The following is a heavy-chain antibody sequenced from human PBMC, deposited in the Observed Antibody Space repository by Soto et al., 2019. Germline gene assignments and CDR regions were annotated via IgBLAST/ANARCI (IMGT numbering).Heavy chain of an antibody. D-gene: IGHD6-19*01. V-gene: IGHV1-69*12. CDR1: GGTFSSYA. Sequence: QVQLVQSGAEVKKPGSSVKVSCKASGGTFSSYAISWVRQAPGQGLEWMGGIIPIFGTANYAQKFQGRVTITADESTSTAYMERSSLRSEDTAVYYCAKAPKAVAGRRYYGMDVWGQGTTVTVSS. J-gene: IGHJ6*02. CDR3: AKAPKAVAGRRYYGMDV. CDR2: IIPIFGTA.